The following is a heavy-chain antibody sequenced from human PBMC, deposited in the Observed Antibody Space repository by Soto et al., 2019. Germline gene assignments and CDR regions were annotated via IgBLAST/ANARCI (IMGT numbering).Heavy chain of an antibody. J-gene: IGHJ4*02. CDR1: GGSISSYY. CDR3: ASTYYDSSGYYFDY. CDR2: IYYSGST. D-gene: IGHD3-22*01. Sequence: QVQLQESGPGLVKPSETLSLTCTVSGGSISSYYWSWIRQPPGKGLEWIGYIYYSGSTNYNPSLKSRVTISVDTSKNQFSLKLSSVTAADTAVYYCASTYYDSSGYYFDYWGQGTLVTVSS. V-gene: IGHV4-59*01.